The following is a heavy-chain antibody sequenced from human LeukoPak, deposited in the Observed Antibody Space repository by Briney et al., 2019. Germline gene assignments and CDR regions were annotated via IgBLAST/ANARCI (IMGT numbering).Heavy chain of an antibody. CDR3: AKGSSGYFADL. CDR2: ISNDGGGT. J-gene: IGHJ5*02. D-gene: IGHD3-22*01. Sequence: QTGGSLRLSCAASGFTFSSYWMTWVRQAPGKGLEWVAAISNDGGGTMYAAFVEGRFTISRDNSKNTLFLQMNSLRAEDTALYYCAKGSSGYFADLWGQGTLVTVSS. V-gene: IGHV3-23*01. CDR1: GFTFSSYW.